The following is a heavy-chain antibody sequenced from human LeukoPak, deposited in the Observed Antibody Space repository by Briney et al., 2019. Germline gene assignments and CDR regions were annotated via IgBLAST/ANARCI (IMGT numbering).Heavy chain of an antibody. CDR2: IIPILGIA. D-gene: IGHD1-20*01. CDR1: GGTFSSYT. J-gene: IGHJ4*02. V-gene: IGHV1-69*02. CDR3: ARKGRVTGTFDY. Sequence: SVKVSCKASGGTFSSYTISWVRQAPGQGLEWMGRIIPILGIANYAQKFQGRVTITADKSTSTAYMELSSLRSEGTAVYYCARKGRVTGTFDYWGQGTLVTVSS.